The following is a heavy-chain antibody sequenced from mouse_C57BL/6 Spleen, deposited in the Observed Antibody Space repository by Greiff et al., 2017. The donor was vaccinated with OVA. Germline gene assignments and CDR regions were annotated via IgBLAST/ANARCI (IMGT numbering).Heavy chain of an antibody. V-gene: IGHV5-6*01. CDR3: ARRTGTYWYFDV. CDR1: GFTFSSYG. CDR2: ISSGGSYT. D-gene: IGHD4-1*01. Sequence: EVQLVESGGDLVKPGGSLKLSCAASGFTFSSYGMSWVRQTPDKRLEWVATISSGGSYTYYPDSVKGRFTISRDNAKNTLYLQMSSLKSEDTAMYYCARRTGTYWYFDVWGTGTTVTVSS. J-gene: IGHJ1*03.